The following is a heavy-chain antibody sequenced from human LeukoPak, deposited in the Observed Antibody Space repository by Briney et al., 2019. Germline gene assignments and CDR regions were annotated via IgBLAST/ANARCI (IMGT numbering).Heavy chain of an antibody. J-gene: IGHJ1*01. D-gene: IGHD6-13*01. CDR1: GFTFSDYY. CDR2: ISSSGSSI. CDR3: ATASSITAAGTFQH. V-gene: IGHV3-11*01. Sequence: GGSLRLSCAASGFTFSDYYMNWLRQAPGKGLEWVSYISSSGSSIYYADSVKGRFTISRDNAKNSLYLQMTSLRAEDTAVYYCATASSITAAGTFQHWGQGTLVTVSS.